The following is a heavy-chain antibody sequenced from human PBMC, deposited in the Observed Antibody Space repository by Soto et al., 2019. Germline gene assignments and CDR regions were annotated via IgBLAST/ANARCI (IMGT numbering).Heavy chain of an antibody. V-gene: IGHV4-59*08. CDR2: IYYSGST. CDR1: GGSISSYY. J-gene: IGHJ4*02. CDR3: ARRYGYSFDY. D-gene: IGHD1-1*01. Sequence: PEETLSLTCTVSGGSISSYYWSWIRQPPGKGLEWIGYIYYSGSTNYNPSLKSRVTISVDTSKNQFSLKLSSVTAADTAVYYCARRYGYSFDYWGQGTLVTVSS.